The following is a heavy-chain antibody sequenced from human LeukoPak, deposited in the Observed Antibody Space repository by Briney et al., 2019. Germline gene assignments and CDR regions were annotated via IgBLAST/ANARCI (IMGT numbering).Heavy chain of an antibody. Sequence: SETLSLTCAVYGGSFSGYYWSWIRQPPGKGLEWIGEINHSGSTNYNPSLESRVTISVDTSKNQFSLKLSSVTAADTAVYYCARGRVVGGRPFQHWGQGTLVTVSS. CDR3: ARGRVVGGRPFQH. J-gene: IGHJ1*01. CDR2: INHSGST. CDR1: GGSFSGYY. V-gene: IGHV4-34*01. D-gene: IGHD3-16*01.